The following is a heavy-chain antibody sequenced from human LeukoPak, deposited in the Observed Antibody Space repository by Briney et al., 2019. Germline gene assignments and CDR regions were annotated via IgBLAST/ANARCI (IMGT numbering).Heavy chain of an antibody. CDR1: GFTFSGSA. D-gene: IGHD4-17*01. CDR3: ATPLTVTTYNDAFDI. V-gene: IGHV3-30*04. CDR2: ISYDGSNK. Sequence: GGSLRLSCAASGFTFSGSAMHWVRQAPGKGLEWVAVISYDGSNKYYADSVKGRFTISRDNSKNTLYLQMNSLRAEDTAVYYCATPLTVTTYNDAFDIWGQGTMVTVSS. J-gene: IGHJ3*02.